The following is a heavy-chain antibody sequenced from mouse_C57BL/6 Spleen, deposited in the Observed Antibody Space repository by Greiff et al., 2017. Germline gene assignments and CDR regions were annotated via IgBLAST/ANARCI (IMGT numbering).Heavy chain of an antibody. Sequence: EVHLVESGGGLVKPGGSLKLSCAASGFTFSDYAMHWVRQAPEKGLEWVAYISSGSSTLYSADTEKGRFTITRANAKNTLFLQMTSLMSEDTAMYYCARRYGSSRAWFAYWGQGTLVTVSA. CDR1: GFTFSDYA. J-gene: IGHJ3*01. V-gene: IGHV5-17*01. D-gene: IGHD1-1*01. CDR3: ARRYGSSRAWFAY. CDR2: ISSGSSTL.